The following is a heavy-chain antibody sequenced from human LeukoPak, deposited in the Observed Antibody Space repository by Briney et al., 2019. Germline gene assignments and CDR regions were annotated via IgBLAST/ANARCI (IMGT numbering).Heavy chain of an antibody. CDR2: ITVRSTAK. J-gene: IGHJ3*02. V-gene: IGHV3-48*02. CDR1: GFRFSGYT. D-gene: IGHD5-18*01. CDR3: VRVRRRSRYSYGYFSLRGSGAFDI. Sequence: GGSLRLSCAASGFRFSGYTINWVRQAPGTGLQWASEITVRSTAKNYADSVKGRFTISRDDDKKSVYLQMNSLRDEDTAVYYCVRVRRRSRYSYGYFSLRGSGAFDIWGQGTMVTVSS.